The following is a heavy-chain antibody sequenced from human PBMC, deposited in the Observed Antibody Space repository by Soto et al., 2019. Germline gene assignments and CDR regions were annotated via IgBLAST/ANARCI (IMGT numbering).Heavy chain of an antibody. CDR3: AKGSSGWYERFDY. D-gene: IGHD6-19*01. CDR2: ISGSGGST. J-gene: IGHJ4*02. Sequence: EVQLLESGGGLVQPGGSLRLSCAASGFTFSIYVMSWVRQAPGKGLEWVSAISGSGGSTYYTDSVKGRFTISRDNSKNTLYLQMNSLRAEDTAVYYWAKGSSGWYERFDYWGQGTLVTVSS. V-gene: IGHV3-23*01. CDR1: GFTFSIYV.